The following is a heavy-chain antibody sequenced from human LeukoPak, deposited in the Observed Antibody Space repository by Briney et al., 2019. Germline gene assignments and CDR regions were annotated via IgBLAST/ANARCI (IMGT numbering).Heavy chain of an antibody. J-gene: IGHJ4*02. CDR1: GGSISSSSYY. CDR3: ARGKVGATTGYFDY. V-gene: IGHV4-39*01. Sequence: SETLSLTCTVSGGSISSSSYYWGWIRQPPGKGLEWIGSIYYSGSTYYNPSLKSRVTISVDTSKNQFSLKLSSVTAADTAVYYCARGKVGATTGYFDYWGQGTLVTVSS. D-gene: IGHD1-26*01. CDR2: IYYSGST.